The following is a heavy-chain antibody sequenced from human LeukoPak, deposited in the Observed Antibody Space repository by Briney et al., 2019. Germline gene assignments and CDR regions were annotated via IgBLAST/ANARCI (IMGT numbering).Heavy chain of an antibody. V-gene: IGHV1-2*02. Sequence: ASVKVSCKASGYTFTGYYMHWVRQAPGQGLEWMGWINPNSGGTHYAQKFQGRVTMPRDTSISTAYMELSRLRSDDTAVYYCARVLAAAGTLVYWGQGTLVTVSS. J-gene: IGHJ4*02. CDR1: GYTFTGYY. CDR3: ARVLAAAGTLVY. D-gene: IGHD6-13*01. CDR2: INPNSGGT.